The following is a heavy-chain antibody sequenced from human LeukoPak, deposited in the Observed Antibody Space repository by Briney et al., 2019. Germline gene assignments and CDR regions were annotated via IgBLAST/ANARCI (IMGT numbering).Heavy chain of an antibody. CDR2: IYYSGST. D-gene: IGHD2-2*01. V-gene: IGHV4-39*01. CDR3: ASEPAPRGWFDP. CDR1: GGSISSSSYY. Sequence: SETLSLTCTVSGGSISSSSYYWGWIRQPPGKGLEWIGSIYYSGSTYYNPSLKSRVTISVDTSKNQFSLKLSSVTAADTAVYYCASEPAPRGWFDPWGQGTLVTVSS. J-gene: IGHJ5*02.